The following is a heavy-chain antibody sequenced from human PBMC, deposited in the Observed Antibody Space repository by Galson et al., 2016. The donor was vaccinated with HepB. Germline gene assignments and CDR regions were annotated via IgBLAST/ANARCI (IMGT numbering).Heavy chain of an antibody. J-gene: IGHJ4*02. D-gene: IGHD2-2*01. Sequence: SLRLSCAGSGFTFRSYGIHWVRQAPGKGLEWVAVISYDGTNKYYAASLKGRFTISRDNSKNTLYLQMNSLRAEDTAVYYCAKDAILACGTGCYADYWGQGTLVTVSS. V-gene: IGHV3-30*18. CDR2: ISYDGTNK. CDR1: GFTFRSYG. CDR3: AKDAILACGTGCYADY.